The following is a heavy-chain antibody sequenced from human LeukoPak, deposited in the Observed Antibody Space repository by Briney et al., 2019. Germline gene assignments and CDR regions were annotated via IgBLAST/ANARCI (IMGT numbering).Heavy chain of an antibody. J-gene: IGHJ3*02. CDR3: AKDLVVGISGGAFDI. CDR2: ISWNSGSI. Sequence: PGGSLRLSCAASGFTFDDYAMHWVRQAPGRGLEWVSGISWNSGSIVYADSVKGRFTISRDNAKNSLYLQMNSLRAEDMALYYCAKDLVVGISGGAFDIWGQGTMVTVSS. CDR1: GFTFDDYA. V-gene: IGHV3-9*03. D-gene: IGHD3-22*01.